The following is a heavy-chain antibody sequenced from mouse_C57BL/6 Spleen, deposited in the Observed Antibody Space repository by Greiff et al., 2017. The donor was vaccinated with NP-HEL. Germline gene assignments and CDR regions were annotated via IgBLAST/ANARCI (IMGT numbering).Heavy chain of an antibody. J-gene: IGHJ4*01. V-gene: IGHV1-15*01. CDR1: GYTFTDYE. CDR2: IDPETGGT. D-gene: IGHD1-1*01. CDR3: TRRNYEAMDY. Sequence: QVQLQQSGAELVRPGASVTLSCKASGYTFTDYEMHWVKQTPVHGLEWIGAIDPETGGTAYNQKFKGKAILTADKSSSTAYMELRSLTSEDSAVYYCTRRNYEAMDYWGQGTSVTVSS.